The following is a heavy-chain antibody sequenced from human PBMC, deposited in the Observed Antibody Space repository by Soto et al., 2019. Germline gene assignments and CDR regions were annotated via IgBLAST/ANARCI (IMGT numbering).Heavy chain of an antibody. Sequence: PGGSLRLSCAASGFTFSSYGMHWVRQAPGKGLEWVAVISYDGSNKYYADSVKGRFTISRDNSKNTLYLQMNSLRAEDTAVYYCAKDPPRGATTHYYSGMDVWGQGTTVTVSS. V-gene: IGHV3-30*18. CDR3: AKDPPRGATTHYYSGMDV. CDR1: GFTFSSYG. D-gene: IGHD1-26*01. J-gene: IGHJ6*02. CDR2: ISYDGSNK.